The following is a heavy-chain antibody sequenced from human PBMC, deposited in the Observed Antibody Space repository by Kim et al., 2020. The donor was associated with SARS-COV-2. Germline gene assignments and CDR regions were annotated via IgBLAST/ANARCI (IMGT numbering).Heavy chain of an antibody. V-gene: IGHV3-48*02. CDR1: GFTFSSYH. CDR3: ARDRGSSGSYYTFAY. Sequence: GGSLRLSCAASGFTFSSYHMHWLRQAPGKGLEWVSYISSSSSTYYADSMKGRVTISRDNAKNSLYLQMNSLRDEDTAVYYCARDRGSSGSYYTFAYWGQGSLLSVS. CDR2: ISSSSST. D-gene: IGHD3-10*01. J-gene: IGHJ4*02.